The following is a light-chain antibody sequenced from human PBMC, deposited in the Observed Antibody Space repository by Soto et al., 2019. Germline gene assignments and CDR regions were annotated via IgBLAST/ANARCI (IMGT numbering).Light chain of an antibody. V-gene: IGLV2-14*01. CDR3: SSYTSSSTLNYV. CDR2: EVS. Sequence: SVLTQPASVSGSPGQSITISCTGTSSDIGNYNYVSWYQQHPGKAPKLMIYEVSNRPSGVSNRFSGSKSGNTASLTISGLQAEDEADYYCSSYTSSSTLNYVFGTGTKLTVL. J-gene: IGLJ1*01. CDR1: SSDIGNYNY.